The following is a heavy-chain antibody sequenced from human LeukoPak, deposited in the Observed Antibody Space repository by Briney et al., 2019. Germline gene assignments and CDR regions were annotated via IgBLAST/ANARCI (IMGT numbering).Heavy chain of an antibody. CDR2: IKSDGSST. CDR3: AKDQWLVRWGYFQH. J-gene: IGHJ1*01. D-gene: IGHD6-19*01. V-gene: IGHV3-74*01. Sequence: GGSLRLSCAASGFTFSSYWMHWVRQAPGKGLVWVSSIKSDGSSTSYADSVKGRLTISRDNARNTLYLQMNSLRAEDTAVYYCAKDQWLVRWGYFQHWGQGTLVTVSS. CDR1: GFTFSSYW.